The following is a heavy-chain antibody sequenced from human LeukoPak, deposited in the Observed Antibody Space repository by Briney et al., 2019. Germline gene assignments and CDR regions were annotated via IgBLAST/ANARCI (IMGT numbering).Heavy chain of an antibody. CDR1: GYTFTSYY. J-gene: IGHJ6*03. V-gene: IGHV1-46*01. D-gene: IGHD3-16*02. CDR3: ARTDGGGDIVFYMDV. Sequence: ASVKVSCKASGYTFTSYYMHWVRQAPGQGLEWMGIINPSGGSTSYAQKLQGRVTMTTDTSTSTAYMELRRLRSDHTSVYYCARTDGGGDIVFYMDVWGKGTTVTISS. CDR2: INPSGGST.